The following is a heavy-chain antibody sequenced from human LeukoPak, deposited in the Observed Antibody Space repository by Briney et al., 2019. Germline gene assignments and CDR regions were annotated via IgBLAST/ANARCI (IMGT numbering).Heavy chain of an antibody. CDR3: ARGIVLTVYASFDY. D-gene: IGHD2-8*01. Sequence: KPSETLSLTCAVNGGSFRGYYWTWIRQPPGKGLEWIGEINHSGGTNYNPSLKSRVTISVDTSKNQFSLKLSSVTAADTAVYYCARGIVLTVYASFDYWGLGTLVTVSS. CDR2: INHSGGT. CDR1: GGSFRGYY. J-gene: IGHJ4*02. V-gene: IGHV4-34*01.